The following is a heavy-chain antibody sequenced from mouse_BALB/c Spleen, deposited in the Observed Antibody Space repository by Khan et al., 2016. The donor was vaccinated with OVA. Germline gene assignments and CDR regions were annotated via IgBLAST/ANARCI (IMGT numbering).Heavy chain of an antibody. CDR2: IDPANGNN. J-gene: IGHJ4*01. V-gene: IGHV14-3*02. D-gene: IGHD2-1*01. CDR3: ARRGNYDYAMDY. CDR1: GFNIKDTH. Sequence: EVPLQQSGAELVKPGASVQLSCTASGFNIKDTHIHWAKPRPEQGLEWVGRIDPANGNNKYDPKFQGKATITADTSSNTAYLQLSSLTSEDTAVYYCARRGNYDYAMDYWGQGTSVTVSS.